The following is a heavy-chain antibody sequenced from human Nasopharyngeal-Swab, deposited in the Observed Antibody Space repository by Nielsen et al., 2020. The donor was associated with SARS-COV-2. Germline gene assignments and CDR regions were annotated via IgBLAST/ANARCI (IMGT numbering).Heavy chain of an antibody. CDR2: ISSSSYT. J-gene: IGHJ4*02. CDR1: GFTFSDYY. Sequence: GESLKISCAASGFTFSDYYMSWIRQAPGKGLEWVSYISSSSYTNYADSVKGRFTISRDNAKNSLYLQMNSLRAEDTAVYYCARDKLGYCSGGSCRPSDYWGQGTLVTVSS. D-gene: IGHD2-15*01. CDR3: ARDKLGYCSGGSCRPSDY. V-gene: IGHV3-11*05.